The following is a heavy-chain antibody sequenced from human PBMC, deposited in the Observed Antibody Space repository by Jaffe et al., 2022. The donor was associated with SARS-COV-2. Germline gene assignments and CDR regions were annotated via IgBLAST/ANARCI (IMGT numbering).Heavy chain of an antibody. V-gene: IGHV3-23*01. J-gene: IGHJ4*02. CDR3: AKDEGYDFWSGYYYPTFFDY. D-gene: IGHD3-3*01. Sequence: EVQLLESGGGLVQPGGSLRLSCAASGFTFSSYAMSWVRQAPGKGLEWVSAISGSGGSTYYADSVKGRFTISRDNSKNTLYLQMNSLRAEDTAVYYCAKDEGYDFWSGYYYPTFFDYWGQGTLVTVSS. CDR2: ISGSGGST. CDR1: GFTFSSYA.